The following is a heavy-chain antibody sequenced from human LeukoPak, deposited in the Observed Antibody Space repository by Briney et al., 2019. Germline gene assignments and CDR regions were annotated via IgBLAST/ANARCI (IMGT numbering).Heavy chain of an antibody. V-gene: IGHV3-9*01. D-gene: IGHD5-12*01. Sequence: GRSLRLSCAASGFTFDDYAMHWVRQAPGKGLEWVSGISWNSGSIGYADSVKGRFTISRDNAKNSLYLQMNSLRAEDTAVYYCARDIMSGYDPIPLFDYWGQGTLVTVSS. CDR1: GFTFDDYA. J-gene: IGHJ4*02. CDR2: ISWNSGSI. CDR3: ARDIMSGYDPIPLFDY.